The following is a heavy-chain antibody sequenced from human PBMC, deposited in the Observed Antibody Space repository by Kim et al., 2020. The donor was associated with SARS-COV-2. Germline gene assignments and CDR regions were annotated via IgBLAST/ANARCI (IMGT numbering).Heavy chain of an antibody. Sequence: SVKVSCKASGGTFSSYAISWVRQAPGQGLEWMGRIIPILGIANYAQKFQGRVTITADKSTSTAYMELSSLRSEDTAVYYCARVSITMRAFDIWGQGTMVTVSS. CDR1: GGTFSSYA. J-gene: IGHJ3*02. D-gene: IGHD3-22*01. V-gene: IGHV1-69*04. CDR2: IIPILGIA. CDR3: ARVSITMRAFDI.